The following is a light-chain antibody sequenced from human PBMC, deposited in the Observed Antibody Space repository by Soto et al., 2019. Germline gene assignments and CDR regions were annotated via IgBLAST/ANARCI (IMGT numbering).Light chain of an antibody. V-gene: IGKV3-20*01. J-gene: IGKJ4*01. Sequence: EIVLTQSPGTLSLSPGERATLSCRASQSLSSSYLAWYQQKPGQAPRLLIYGASTRATGIPDRFSSSGSGTDFTLTISGLEPEEFAVYYCQQYGSSPVTFGGGTKVEIK. CDR1: QSLSSSY. CDR3: QQYGSSPVT. CDR2: GAS.